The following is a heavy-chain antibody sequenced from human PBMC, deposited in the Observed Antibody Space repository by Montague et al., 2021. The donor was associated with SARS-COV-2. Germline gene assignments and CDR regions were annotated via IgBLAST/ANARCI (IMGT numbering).Heavy chain of an antibody. J-gene: IGHJ4*02. CDR2: IYSGSSRA. Sequence: SLRLSFSASGFTFSSYAMSWVRQAPGKGLEWVSLIYSGSSRAYYGDSVKGRFTISRDDSKSILYLEMRSLRAEDTALYYCAKSIGHFYASGSYLYDYWGQGTLVTVSS. V-gene: IGHV3-23*03. CDR3: AKSIGHFYASGSYLYDY. D-gene: IGHD3-10*01. CDR1: GFTFSSYA.